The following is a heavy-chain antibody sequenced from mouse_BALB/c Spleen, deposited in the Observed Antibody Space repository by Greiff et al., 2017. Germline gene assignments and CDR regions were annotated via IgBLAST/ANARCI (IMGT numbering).Heavy chain of an antibody. Sequence: DVMLVESGGGLVQPGGSLRLSCATSGFTFTDYYMSWVRQPPGKALEWLGFIRNKANGYTTEYSASVKGRFTISRDNSQSILYLQMNTLRAEDSATYYCARDGNYGAMDYWGQGTSVTVSS. CDR3: ARDGNYGAMDY. D-gene: IGHD2-1*01. CDR1: GFTFTDYY. CDR2: IRNKANGYTT. V-gene: IGHV7-3*02. J-gene: IGHJ4*01.